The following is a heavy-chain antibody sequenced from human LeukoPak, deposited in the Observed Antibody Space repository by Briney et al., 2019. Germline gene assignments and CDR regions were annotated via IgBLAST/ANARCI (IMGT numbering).Heavy chain of an antibody. CDR2: IYYSGST. CDR1: GGSISSYY. CDR3: ARPSSGYYYVEAFDI. J-gene: IGHJ3*02. D-gene: IGHD3-22*01. Sequence: SETLSLTCTVSGGSISSYYWSWIRQPPGKGLEWIGYIYYSGSTNYNPSLKSRVTISVDTSKNQFSLKLSSVPAADTAVYYCARPSSGYYYVEAFDIWGQGTMVTVSS. V-gene: IGHV4-59*08.